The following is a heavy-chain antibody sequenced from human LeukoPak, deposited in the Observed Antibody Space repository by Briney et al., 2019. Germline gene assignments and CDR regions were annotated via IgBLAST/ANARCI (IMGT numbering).Heavy chain of an antibody. V-gene: IGHV4-34*01. D-gene: IGHD3-22*01. CDR3: ARYVYDSSGYYYYYYYMDV. J-gene: IGHJ6*03. CDR2: INHSGSS. Sequence: SETLSLTCNVSGGPITDYYWSWIRQPPGKGLEWIGEINHSGSSNYNPSLKSRVTISVETSKNQFSLKLSSVTAADTAVYYCARYVYDSSGYYYYYYYMDVWGKGTTVTVSS. CDR1: GGPITDYY.